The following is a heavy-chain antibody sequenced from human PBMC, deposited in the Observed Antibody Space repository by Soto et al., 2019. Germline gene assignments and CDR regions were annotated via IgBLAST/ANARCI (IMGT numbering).Heavy chain of an antibody. Sequence: GGSLRLSCAASGFTFSSYGMHWVRQAPGKGLEWVAVISYDGSNKYYADSVKGRFTISRDNSKNTLYLQMNSLRAEDTAVYYCAKDQAAARSSWYMDYWGQGTLVTVSS. D-gene: IGHD6-13*01. CDR1: GFTFSSYG. J-gene: IGHJ4*02. CDR2: ISYDGSNK. CDR3: AKDQAAARSSWYMDY. V-gene: IGHV3-30*18.